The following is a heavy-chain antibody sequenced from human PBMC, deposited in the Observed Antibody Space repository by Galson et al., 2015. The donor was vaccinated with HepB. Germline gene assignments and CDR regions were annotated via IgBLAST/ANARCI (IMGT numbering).Heavy chain of an antibody. CDR1: GGTFSSYA. V-gene: IGHV1-69*13. CDR3: ARGPIAAAGPFYYMDV. Sequence: VKVSCKASGGTFSSYAISWVRQAPGQGLEWMGGIIPIFGTANYAQKFQGRVTITADESTSTAYMELSSLRSEDTAVYYCARGPIAAAGPFYYMDVWGKGTTVTVSS. D-gene: IGHD6-13*01. J-gene: IGHJ6*03. CDR2: IIPIFGTA.